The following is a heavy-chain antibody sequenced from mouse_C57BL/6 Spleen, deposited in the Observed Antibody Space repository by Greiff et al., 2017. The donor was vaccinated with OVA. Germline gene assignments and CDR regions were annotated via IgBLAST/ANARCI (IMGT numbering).Heavy chain of an antibody. D-gene: IGHD1-1*01. Sequence: QVQLQQPGAELVRPGTSVKLSCKASGYTFTSYWMHWVKQRPGQGLEWIGVIDPSDSYTNYNQKFKGKATLTVDTSSSTAYMQLSSLTSEDSAVYYCAIITTVVAPYFDYWGQGTTLTVSS. J-gene: IGHJ2*01. CDR3: AIITTVVAPYFDY. V-gene: IGHV1-59*01. CDR2: IDPSDSYT. CDR1: GYTFTSYW.